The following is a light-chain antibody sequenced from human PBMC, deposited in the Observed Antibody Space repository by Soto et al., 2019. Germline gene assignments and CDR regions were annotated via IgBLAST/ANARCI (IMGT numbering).Light chain of an antibody. V-gene: IGKV3-11*01. CDR2: DAS. J-gene: IGKJ5*01. CDR1: QSVSNNY. CDR3: QQRSNWPSIT. Sequence: ERGLTPSTGTLSLSARERATRSCRASQSVSNNYLAWYQQKPGQAPRLLIYDASNRATGIPARFSGSGSGTDFTLTINSLEPEDFAVYYCQQRSNWPSITFGQGTRLEIK.